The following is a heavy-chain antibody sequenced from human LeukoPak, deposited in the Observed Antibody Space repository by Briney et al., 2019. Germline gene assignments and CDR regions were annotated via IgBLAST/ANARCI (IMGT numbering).Heavy chain of an antibody. CDR1: GFTFSSYG. J-gene: IGHJ3*02. CDR3: AKLYSSSFYDAFDI. V-gene: IGHV3-30*02. D-gene: IGHD6-13*01. CDR2: IRYDGSNK. Sequence: GGSLRLSCAASGFTFSSYGMHWVRQAPGKGLEWVAFIRYDGSNKYYADSVKGRFTISRDNSKNTLYLQMNSLRAEDTAVYYCAKLYSSSFYDAFDIWGQGTMVTVSS.